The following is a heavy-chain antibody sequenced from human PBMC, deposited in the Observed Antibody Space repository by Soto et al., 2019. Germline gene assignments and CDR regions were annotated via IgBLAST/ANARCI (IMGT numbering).Heavy chain of an antibody. CDR1: GGTFSSYA. V-gene: IGHV1-69*13. D-gene: IGHD3-22*01. Sequence: RASVKVSCKASGGTFSSYAISWVRQAPGQGLEWMGGITPIFGTANYAQKFQGRVTITADESTSTAYMELSSLRSEDTAVYYCARGGGYYPNWFDPWGQGTLVTVSS. CDR2: ITPIFGTA. J-gene: IGHJ5*02. CDR3: ARGGGYYPNWFDP.